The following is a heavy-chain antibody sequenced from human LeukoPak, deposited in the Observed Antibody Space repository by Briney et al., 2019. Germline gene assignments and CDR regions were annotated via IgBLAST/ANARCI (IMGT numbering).Heavy chain of an antibody. D-gene: IGHD3-3*01. CDR1: GYTFTSYD. V-gene: IGHV1-8*01. CDR2: MNPNSGNT. Sequence: ASVKVPCKASGYTFTSYDINWVRQATGQGLEWMGGMNPNSGNTGYAQKFQGRVTMTRSTSINTAYMELSSLRSEDTAVYYCARGPNYAFWSGSYYYYMDVWGRGTTVTVSS. CDR3: ARGPNYAFWSGSYYYYMDV. J-gene: IGHJ6*03.